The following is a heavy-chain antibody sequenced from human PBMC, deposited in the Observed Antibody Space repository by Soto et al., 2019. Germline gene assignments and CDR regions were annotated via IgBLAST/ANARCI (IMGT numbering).Heavy chain of an antibody. Sequence: EVQLVESGGGLVQPGGSLRLSCAAPGFTFGSYWMHWVRQAPGKGLVWVSHISLDGSRTTYADSVKGRFTISRDNANSTLYLLISSLRAEDTAVYYCATAPPGYSLGYRYYGIAVWGQGTTVTVSS. CDR3: ATAPPGYSLGYRYYGIAV. V-gene: IGHV3-74*01. J-gene: IGHJ6*02. CDR2: ISLDGSRT. CDR1: GFTFGSYW. D-gene: IGHD2-21*01.